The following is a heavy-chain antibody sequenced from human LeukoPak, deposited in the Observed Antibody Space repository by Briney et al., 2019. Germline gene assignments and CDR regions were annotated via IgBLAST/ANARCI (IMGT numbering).Heavy chain of an antibody. D-gene: IGHD6-6*01. CDR1: GVSVTHDNYY. CDR3: ARRGHGTSYPFDY. V-gene: IGHV4-39*01. CDR2: IYYSGST. Sequence: PSETLSLTCTVSGVSVTHDNYYWDWIRQPPGKGLYWVGSIYYSGSTYYHPSLKSRVTISVDTFKNQFSLNLSSVTAADTAVYYCARRGHGTSYPFDYWGQGTLVTVSS. J-gene: IGHJ4*02.